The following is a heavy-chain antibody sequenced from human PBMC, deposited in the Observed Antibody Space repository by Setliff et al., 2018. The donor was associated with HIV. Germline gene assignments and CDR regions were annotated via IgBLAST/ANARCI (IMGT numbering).Heavy chain of an antibody. V-gene: IGHV4-59*01. J-gene: IGHJ4*02. Sequence: KPSETLSLTCSVSGGSFSGYYWSRIRQPPGKGLEWIGYIYIYNSGSTNYNPSLTSRVTISADTSRNQFSLKLTSVTAADTAIYYCARGVNFDYWGQGTQVTVSS. D-gene: IGHD3-3*01. CDR1: GGSFSGYY. CDR3: ARGVNFDY. CDR2: IYIYNSGST.